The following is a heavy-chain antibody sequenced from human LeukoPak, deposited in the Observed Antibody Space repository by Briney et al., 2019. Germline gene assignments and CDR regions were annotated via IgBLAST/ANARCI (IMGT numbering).Heavy chain of an antibody. Sequence: AGGSLRLSCAASGFIFTDYWMNWVRQAPGKGLEWVSGISWISGSIGYADSVKGRFTISRDNAKNFLYLQMNSLRAEDTALYYCAKGSGYYYDSSGPDYWGQGTLVTVSS. CDR2: ISWISGSI. CDR1: GFIFTDYW. V-gene: IGHV3-9*01. D-gene: IGHD3-22*01. J-gene: IGHJ4*02. CDR3: AKGSGYYYDSSGPDY.